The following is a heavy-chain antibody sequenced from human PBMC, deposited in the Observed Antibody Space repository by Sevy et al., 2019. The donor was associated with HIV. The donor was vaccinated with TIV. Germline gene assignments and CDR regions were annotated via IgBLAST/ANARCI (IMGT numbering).Heavy chain of an antibody. J-gene: IGHJ3*02. CDR3: ARDDRGYCSGGSCRALAFDI. Sequence: SETLSLTCTVSGGSISSGGYYWSWIRQHPGKGLEWIGYIYYSGSTYYNPSLKSRVTISVDTSKNQFSLKLSSVTAADTAVYYCARDDRGYCSGGSCRALAFDIWGQRTMVTVSS. V-gene: IGHV4-31*03. CDR2: IYYSGST. D-gene: IGHD2-15*01. CDR1: GGSISSGGYY.